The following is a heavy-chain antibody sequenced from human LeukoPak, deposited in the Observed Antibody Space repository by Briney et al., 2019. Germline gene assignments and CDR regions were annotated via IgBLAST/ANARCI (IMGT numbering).Heavy chain of an antibody. CDR3: ARVDVLSGG. Sequence: PGGSLRLSCAASGLTFSSYWMHWVRQAQGKGLVWVSRINGDGTSTTYADSVKGRFTISRDNAKNTLYLQMNSLRAEDTAVYYCARVDVLSGGWGKGTLVTVSS. V-gene: IGHV3-74*03. D-gene: IGHD2-8*01. CDR1: GLTFSSYW. J-gene: IGHJ4*02. CDR2: INGDGTST.